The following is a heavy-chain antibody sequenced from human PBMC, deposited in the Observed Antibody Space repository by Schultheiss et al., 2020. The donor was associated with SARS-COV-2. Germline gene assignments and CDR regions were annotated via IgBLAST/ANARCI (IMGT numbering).Heavy chain of an antibody. CDR2: ISSSSSYI. V-gene: IGHV3-21*01. J-gene: IGHJ4*02. CDR3: AKSELWFRELPDY. Sequence: GGSLRLSCAASGFTFSSYSMNWVRQAPGKGLEWVSSISSSSSYIYYADSVKGRFTISRDNAKNSLYLQMNSLRAEDTAVYYCAKSELWFRELPDYWGQGTLVTVSS. CDR1: GFTFSSYS. D-gene: IGHD3-10*01.